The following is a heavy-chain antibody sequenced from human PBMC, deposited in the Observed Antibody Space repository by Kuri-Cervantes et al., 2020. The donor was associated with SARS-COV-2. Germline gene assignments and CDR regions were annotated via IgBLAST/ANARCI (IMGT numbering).Heavy chain of an antibody. J-gene: IGHJ3*02. D-gene: IGHD2-21*01. CDR3: ARHSGGGDDAFDI. Sequence: SETLSLTCTVSGGSISSSSYYWGWIRQPPGKGLEWIGSIYYSGSTYYNPSFKSRVTISVDTSKNQFSLKLSSVTAADTAVYYCARHSGGGDDAFDIWGQGTIVTVSS. V-gene: IGHV4-39*01. CDR2: IYYSGST. CDR1: GGSISSSSYY.